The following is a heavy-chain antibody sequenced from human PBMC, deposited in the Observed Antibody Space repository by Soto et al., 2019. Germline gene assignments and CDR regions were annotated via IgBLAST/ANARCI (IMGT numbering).Heavy chain of an antibody. CDR2: IKQDGSEK. V-gene: IGHV3-7*01. Sequence: EVQLVESGGGLVQPGGSLRLSCAASGFTFSSYWMSWVRQAPGKGLEWVSNIKQDGSEKYYADSVTGRFTISRDNAKNSLHLQMNSLRAEDTAVYYWAQDLAIRYFDWTYWGQGILFTVSS. CDR1: GFTFSSYW. J-gene: IGHJ4*02. CDR3: AQDLAIRYFDWTY. D-gene: IGHD3-9*01.